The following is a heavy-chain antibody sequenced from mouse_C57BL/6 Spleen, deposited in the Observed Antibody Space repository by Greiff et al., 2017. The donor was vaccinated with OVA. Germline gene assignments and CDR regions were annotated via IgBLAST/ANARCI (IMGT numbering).Heavy chain of an antibody. CDR2: IWGVGST. Sequence: VKLVESGPGLVAPSQSLSITCTVSGFSLTSSGVDWVRQSPGKGLEWLGVIWGVGSTNYNSALKSRLSISKDNSKSQVFLKMNSLQTDDTAMYYCAKSITDAMDYWGQGTSVTVSS. J-gene: IGHJ4*01. V-gene: IGHV2-6*01. D-gene: IGHD1-3*01. CDR1: GFSLTSSG. CDR3: AKSITDAMDY.